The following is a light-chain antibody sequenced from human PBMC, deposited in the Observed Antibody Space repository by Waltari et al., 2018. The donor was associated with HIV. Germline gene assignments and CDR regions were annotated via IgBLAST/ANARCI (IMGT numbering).Light chain of an antibody. CDR2: IAS. V-gene: IGKV1-9*01. Sequence: DIQLTQSPSFLSASVGDRVTITCRASQDINSNLAWYQQKPGTAPKLLIYIASTLQSGVPSRFSGSGSGTEFTLTITSLQPEDFATYYCQQYLNGPLTFGGGTKVEI. CDR1: QDINSN. J-gene: IGKJ4*01. CDR3: QQYLNGPLT.